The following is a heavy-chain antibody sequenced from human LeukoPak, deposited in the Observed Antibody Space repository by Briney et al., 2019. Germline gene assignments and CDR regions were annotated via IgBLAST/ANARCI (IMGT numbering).Heavy chain of an antibody. Sequence: SQTLSLTCTVSGGSISSGDYCWSWIRQPPGKGLEWIGYIYYSGSTYYNPSLKSRVTISVDTSKNQFSLKLISVTAADTAVYYRARGYDFWSGYYSYYFDYWGQGTLVTVSS. CDR3: ARGYDFWSGYYSYYFDY. CDR1: GGSISSGDYC. CDR2: IYYSGST. J-gene: IGHJ4*02. D-gene: IGHD3-3*01. V-gene: IGHV4-30-4*08.